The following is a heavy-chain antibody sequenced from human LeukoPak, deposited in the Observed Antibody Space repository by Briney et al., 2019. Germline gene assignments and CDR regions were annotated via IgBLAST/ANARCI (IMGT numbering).Heavy chain of an antibody. D-gene: IGHD3-3*01. CDR2: IYTSGST. CDR3: ARDAKANYDFWSGYGSYNWFDP. CDR1: GGSISSYY. V-gene: IGHV4-4*07. J-gene: IGHJ5*02. Sequence: SETLSLTCTVSGGSISSYYWGWIRQPAGKGLEWIGRIYTSGSTDYNPSLKSRVTMSVDTSKNQFSLKLSSVTAADTAVYYCARDAKANYDFWSGYGSYNWFDPWGQGTLVTVSS.